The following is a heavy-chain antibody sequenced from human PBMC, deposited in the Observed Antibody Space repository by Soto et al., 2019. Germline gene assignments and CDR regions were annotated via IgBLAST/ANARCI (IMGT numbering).Heavy chain of an antibody. V-gene: IGHV3-23*01. D-gene: IGHD3-3*01. CDR1: GFTFSSYA. CDR2: ISGSGGST. CDR3: AKDHSDFGSGYYGYFRH. Sequence: GGSLRLSCAASGFTFSSYAMSWVRQAPGKGLEWVSAISGSGGSTYYADPVKGRFTISRDNSKNTLYLQMNSLRAEDTAVYYCAKDHSDFGSGYYGYFRHWGQGTLATVSS. J-gene: IGHJ1*01.